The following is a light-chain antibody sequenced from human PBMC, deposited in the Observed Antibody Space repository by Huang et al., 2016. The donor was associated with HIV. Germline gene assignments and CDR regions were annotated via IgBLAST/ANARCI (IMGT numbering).Light chain of an antibody. V-gene: IGKV3-20*01. CDR3: QQYAGTPVT. J-gene: IGKJ1*01. Sequence: EIVLTQSPGTLSLSPGERATLSGRASQSVSSSYLAWYQQKPGQAPRLLIYGASSRATGIPDRFSGSGSGTDFTLTISRLEPEDFAVYYCQQYAGTPVTFGQGTKVEIK. CDR1: QSVSSSY. CDR2: GAS.